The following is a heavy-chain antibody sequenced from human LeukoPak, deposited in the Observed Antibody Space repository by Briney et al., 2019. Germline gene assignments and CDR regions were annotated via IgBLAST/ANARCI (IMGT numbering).Heavy chain of an antibody. J-gene: IGHJ6*02. D-gene: IGHD3-16*01. V-gene: IGHV4-34*01. CDR2: VSQSGST. CDR1: GGSFSGYY. CDR3: ARATDDEFYLYYGMDV. Sequence: SETLSLTCAVYGGSFSGYYWSWIRQPPGRGLEWIGEVSQSGSTNYNPSLKSRITMSVDTSKNQFSLQLRSMTAADTAVYFCARATDDEFYLYYGMDVWGQGTTVTVSS.